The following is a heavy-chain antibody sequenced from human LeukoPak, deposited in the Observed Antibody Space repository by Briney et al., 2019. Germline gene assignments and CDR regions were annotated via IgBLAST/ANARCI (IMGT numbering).Heavy chain of an antibody. CDR1: GYSISNGYY. D-gene: IGHD4-17*01. Sequence: SETLSLTCTVSGYSISNGYYWGWIRQPPGKRLEWIGSIYHSGSTYYNPSLKSRVTISVDTSKNQFSLKLSSVTAADTALYYCARVRYGDLGGEDYWGQGTLVTVSS. V-gene: IGHV4-38-2*02. CDR3: ARVRYGDLGGEDY. CDR2: IYHSGST. J-gene: IGHJ4*02.